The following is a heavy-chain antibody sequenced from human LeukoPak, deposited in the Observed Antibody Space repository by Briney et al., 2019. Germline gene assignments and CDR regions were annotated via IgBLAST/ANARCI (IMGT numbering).Heavy chain of an antibody. J-gene: IGHJ4*02. Sequence: PSETLSLTCSVSGGSISSSIYYWGWIRQPPGKGLEWIGSIYYSGSTYYNPSLKSRVTISVDTSKNQFSLKLSSVTAADTAVYYCARRNYYDGDFDYWGQGTLVTVSS. CDR3: ARRNYYDGDFDY. CDR1: GGSISSSIYY. CDR2: IYYSGST. D-gene: IGHD3-22*01. V-gene: IGHV4-39*01.